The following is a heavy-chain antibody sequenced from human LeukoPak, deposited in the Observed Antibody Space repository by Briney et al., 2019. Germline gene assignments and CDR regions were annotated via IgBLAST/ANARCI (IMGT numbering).Heavy chain of an antibody. Sequence: ASVKVSCKASGYTFTGYYMHWVRQAPGQGLEWMGWINPNSGGTNYAQKFQGRVTMTRDTSISTAYMELSRLRSDDMAVYYCARDPGIAVAGPLDYWGQGTLVTVSS. D-gene: IGHD6-19*01. CDR2: INPNSGGT. CDR3: ARDPGIAVAGPLDY. J-gene: IGHJ4*02. V-gene: IGHV1-2*02. CDR1: GYTFTGYY.